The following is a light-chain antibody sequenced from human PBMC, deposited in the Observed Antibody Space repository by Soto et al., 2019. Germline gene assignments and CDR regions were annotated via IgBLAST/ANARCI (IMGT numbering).Light chain of an antibody. J-gene: IGLJ1*01. Sequence: QSALTQPASVSGSPGQSIAISCTGTTSDVGAYNYVSWYQQHPGKAPKLMIYQVSNRPSGVSNRFSGSKSGNTASLTISGLQAEDEADYYFSSYTSSTTDVFGTGTKLTVL. CDR1: TSDVGAYNY. V-gene: IGLV2-14*01. CDR2: QVS. CDR3: SSYTSSTTDV.